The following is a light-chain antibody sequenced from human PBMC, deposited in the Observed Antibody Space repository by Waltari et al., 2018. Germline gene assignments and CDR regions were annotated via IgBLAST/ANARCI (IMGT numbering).Light chain of an antibody. CDR1: SSDVGGYNY. V-gene: IGLV2-14*03. Sequence: QSALTQPASVSGSPGQSITISCTGTSSDVGGYNYVSWYQQHPGKAPKLMIYDVSNRPSGVSNRFSGSKSGNTASLTISGRQAEDEADYYCSSYTSSILSWVFGGGTKLTVL. CDR3: SSYTSSILSWV. J-gene: IGLJ3*02. CDR2: DVS.